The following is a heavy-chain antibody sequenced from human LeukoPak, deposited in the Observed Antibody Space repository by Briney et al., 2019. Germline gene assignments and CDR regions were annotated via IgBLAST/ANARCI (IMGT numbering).Heavy chain of an antibody. J-gene: IGHJ6*02. CDR2: VDPEDGEA. CDR3: ATGTAAVNYGMDV. CDR1: GYTFTDYY. D-gene: IGHD6-13*01. V-gene: IGHV1-69-2*01. Sequence: GATVKISCKVSGYTFTDYYIHWVQQAPGKGLEWMGLVDPEDGEAIYAEKSQGRVTITADTSTDTAYMELSSLRSEDTAVYYCATGTAAVNYGMDVWGQGTTVTVS.